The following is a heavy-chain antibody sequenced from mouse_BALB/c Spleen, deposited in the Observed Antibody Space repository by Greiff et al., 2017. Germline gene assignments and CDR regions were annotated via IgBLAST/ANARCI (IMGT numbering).Heavy chain of an antibody. V-gene: IGHV10-1*02. CDR3: VRPFYDYAWFAY. D-gene: IGHD2-4*01. Sequence: EVKLMESGGGLVQPKGSLKLSCAASGFTFNTYAMNWVRQAPGTGLEWVARIRSKSNNYATYYADSVKDRFTISRDDSQSMLYLQMNNLKTEDTAMYYCVRPFYDYAWFAYWGQGTLVTVSA. CDR2: IRSKSNNYAT. J-gene: IGHJ3*01. CDR1: GFTFNTYA.